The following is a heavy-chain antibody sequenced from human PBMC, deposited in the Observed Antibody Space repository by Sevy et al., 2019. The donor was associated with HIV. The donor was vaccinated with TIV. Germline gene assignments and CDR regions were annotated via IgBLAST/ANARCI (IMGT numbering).Heavy chain of an antibody. Sequence: GGSLRLSCAASGFTFSNAWMSWVRQAPGKGLEWVGRIKSKTDGGTTDYAAPVKGRFTISRDDSKNRLYLQMNSLKTEDTAVYYCTTHTRCSSTSCYEYYYYGMDVWGQGTTVTVSS. CDR2: IKSKTDGGTT. D-gene: IGHD2-2*01. CDR1: GFTFSNAW. V-gene: IGHV3-15*01. J-gene: IGHJ6*02. CDR3: TTHTRCSSTSCYEYYYYGMDV.